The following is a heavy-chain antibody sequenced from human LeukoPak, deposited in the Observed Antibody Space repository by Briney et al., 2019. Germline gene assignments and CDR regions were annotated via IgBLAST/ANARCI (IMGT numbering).Heavy chain of an antibody. CDR3: ARVGYTSYYYYGMDV. V-gene: IGHV3-64*01. CDR1: GFTFSSYA. J-gene: IGHJ6*02. CDR2: ISSNGGST. D-gene: IGHD6-13*01. Sequence: GGSLRLSCAASGFTFSSYAMHWVRQAPGKGLEYVSAISSNGGSTYYANSVKGRFTISGDNSKNTLYLQMGSLRAEDMAVYYCARVGYTSYYYYGMDVWGQGTTVTVSS.